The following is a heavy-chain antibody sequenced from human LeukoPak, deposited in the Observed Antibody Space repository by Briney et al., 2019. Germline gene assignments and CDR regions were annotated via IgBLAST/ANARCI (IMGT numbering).Heavy chain of an antibody. CDR2: INPNSGGT. CDR3: AREGYSSGKD. CDR1: GYTFTGYY. D-gene: IGHD6-19*01. V-gene: IGHV1-2*02. Sequence: ASVKVSCKASGYTFTGYYMHWVRQAPGQGLEWMGWINPNSGGTNYVQNFQGRVTMTRDTSISTAYMELSSLRSDDTAVYYCAREGYSSGKDWGQGTLVTVSS. J-gene: IGHJ4*02.